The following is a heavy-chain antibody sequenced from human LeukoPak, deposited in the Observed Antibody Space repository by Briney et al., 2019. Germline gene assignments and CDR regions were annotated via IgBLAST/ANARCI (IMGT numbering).Heavy chain of an antibody. CDR2: ISSSSSYI. D-gene: IGHD6-13*01. CDR1: GFTFSSYS. V-gene: IGHV3-21*01. J-gene: IGHJ4*02. Sequence: GGSLRLSCAASGFTFSSYSMIWVRQAPGKGLEWGSSISSSSSYIYYADSVKGRFTISRDNAKNSLYLQMNSLRAEDTAVYYCARAQIENSSSWYSPFDYWGQGTLVTVS. CDR3: ARAQIENSSSWYSPFDY.